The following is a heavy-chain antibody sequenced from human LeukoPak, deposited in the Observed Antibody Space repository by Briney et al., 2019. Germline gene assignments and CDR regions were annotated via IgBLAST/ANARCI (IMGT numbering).Heavy chain of an antibody. CDR3: TRDSSGPDAFDI. J-gene: IGHJ3*02. D-gene: IGHD6-19*01. V-gene: IGHV3-49*04. CDR2: IRSKAYGGTT. Sequence: GGSLRLSCTASGFTFGDYAMSWVRQAPGKGLEWVGFIRSKAYGGTTEYAASVKGRFTISRDDSKSIAYLQMNRLKTEDTAVYYCTRDSSGPDAFDIWGQGTMVTVSS. CDR1: GFTFGDYA.